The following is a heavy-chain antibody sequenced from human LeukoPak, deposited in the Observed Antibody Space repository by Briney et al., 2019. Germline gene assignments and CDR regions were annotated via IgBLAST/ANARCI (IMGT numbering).Heavy chain of an antibody. V-gene: IGHV4-31*03. CDR1: GGSVSSGGYY. CDR3: ARAPYRNGYADF. Sequence: PSETLSLTCTVSGGSVSSGGYYWNWIRQHPGKGLEWIAYISYSGNTYYNPSLKSRVTISIDTSKNQFSLKLSSVTAADTAVYYCARAPYRNGYADFWGQGTLATVSS. D-gene: IGHD5-12*01. J-gene: IGHJ4*02. CDR2: ISYSGNT.